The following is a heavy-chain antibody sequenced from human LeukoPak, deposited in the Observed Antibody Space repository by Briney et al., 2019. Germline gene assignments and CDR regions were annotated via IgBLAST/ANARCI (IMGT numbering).Heavy chain of an antibody. Sequence: GGSLRLSCAASGFTFNTYWMSWVRQAPGKGLEWVANIKQDGSEKYYVDSVKGRFTISRDNAKNSLYLQMNSLRAEDTAVYYCARDQYGYCSSTSCYDLGGYFDYWGQGTLVTVSS. CDR3: ARDQYGYCSSTSCYDLGGYFDY. J-gene: IGHJ4*02. D-gene: IGHD2-2*01. CDR2: IKQDGSEK. CDR1: GFTFNTYW. V-gene: IGHV3-7*01.